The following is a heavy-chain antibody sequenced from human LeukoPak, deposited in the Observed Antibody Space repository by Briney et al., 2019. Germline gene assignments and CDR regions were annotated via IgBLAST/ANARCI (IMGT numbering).Heavy chain of an antibody. CDR3: ARAGRVPAAILGGLGAFDI. Sequence: PGGSLRLSCAASGFTFSSYSMNWVRQAPGKGLEWVSSISSSSSYIYYADSVKGRFTISRDNAKNSLYLQMNSLRAEDTAVYYCARAGRVPAAILGGLGAFDIWGQGTMVTVSS. D-gene: IGHD2-2*01. CDR2: ISSSSSYI. V-gene: IGHV3-21*04. J-gene: IGHJ3*02. CDR1: GFTFSSYS.